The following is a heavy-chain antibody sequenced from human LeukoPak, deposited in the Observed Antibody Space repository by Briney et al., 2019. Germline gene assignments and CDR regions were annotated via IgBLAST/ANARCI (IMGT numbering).Heavy chain of an antibody. D-gene: IGHD2-15*01. Sequence: PGGSLRLSCAASGFTFSNYGMQWVRQAPGKGLEWVAIIWDDGSNKYHADSVKGRFTISRDNSTNTLYMQMNSLRAEDTAVYFCARHRGSCSGGSCPNWHFDLWGRGTLVTVSS. CDR2: IWDDGSNK. J-gene: IGHJ2*01. CDR1: GFTFSNYG. V-gene: IGHV3-33*01. CDR3: ARHRGSCSGGSCPNWHFDL.